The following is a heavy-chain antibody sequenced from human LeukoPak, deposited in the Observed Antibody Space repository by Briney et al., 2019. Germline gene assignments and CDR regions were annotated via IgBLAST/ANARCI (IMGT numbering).Heavy chain of an antibody. CDR1: GFTFSSYD. Sequence: GGSLRLSCAASGFTFSSYDMSWVRQAPGKGLEWVSAISGSGGSIYYADSVKGRFTISRDNSKNKLYLQMNTLRAEDTAVYYCAKDSRYTTYDFWSAYTIDYWGQGTLVTVSS. CDR3: AKDSRYTTYDFWSAYTIDY. D-gene: IGHD3-3*01. CDR2: ISGSGGSI. J-gene: IGHJ4*02. V-gene: IGHV3-23*01.